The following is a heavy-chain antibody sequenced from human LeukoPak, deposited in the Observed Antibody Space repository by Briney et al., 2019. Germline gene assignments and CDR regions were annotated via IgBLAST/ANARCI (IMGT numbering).Heavy chain of an antibody. J-gene: IGHJ6*03. D-gene: IGHD5-12*01. V-gene: IGHV4-38-2*02. CDR3: ARVLVATTPYYYYYMDV. CDR2: IYHSGST. Sequence: PSETLSLTCTVSGYSISSGYYWGWIRQPPGKGLEWIGSIYHSGSTYYNPSLKSRVTISVDTSKNQFSLKLSSVTAADTAVYYCARVLVATTPYYYYYMDVWGKGTTVTISS. CDR1: GYSISSGYY.